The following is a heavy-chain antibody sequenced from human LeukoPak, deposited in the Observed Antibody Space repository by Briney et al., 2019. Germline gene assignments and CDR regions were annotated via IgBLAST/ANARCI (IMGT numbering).Heavy chain of an antibody. J-gene: IGHJ3*02. Sequence: QTGGSLRLSCAASGFTFSNYYMSWIRQAPGKGLEWVAVISYDGSNKYYADSVKGRFTISRDNSKNTLYLQMNSLRAEDTAVYYCAKDFPSSGYYYDSSGYTLRSAFDIWGQGTMVTVSS. CDR1: GFTFSNYY. CDR2: ISYDGSNK. D-gene: IGHD3-22*01. V-gene: IGHV3-30*18. CDR3: AKDFPSSGYYYDSSGYTLRSAFDI.